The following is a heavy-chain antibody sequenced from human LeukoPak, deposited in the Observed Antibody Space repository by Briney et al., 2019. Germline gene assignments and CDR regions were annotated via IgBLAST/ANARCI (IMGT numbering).Heavy chain of an antibody. J-gene: IGHJ4*02. CDR1: GFSFSTFA. Sequence: GGSLRLSCAASGFSFSTFAMSWVRQAPGKGLEWVSAISGSGAGTLYADSVRGRFTISRDNSKNTLYLQMNSLKAEDTALYYCAKSSNEWELNSFDYWGQGTQVTVSS. V-gene: IGHV3-23*01. CDR2: ISGSGAGT. CDR3: AKSSNEWELNSFDY. D-gene: IGHD1-26*01.